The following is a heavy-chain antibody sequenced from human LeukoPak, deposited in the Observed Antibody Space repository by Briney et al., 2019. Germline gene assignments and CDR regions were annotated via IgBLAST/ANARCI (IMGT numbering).Heavy chain of an antibody. J-gene: IGHJ6*02. CDR2: IYYSGST. Sequence: SQTLSLTCTVSGGSISSGGYYWSWIRQHPGKGLEWIGYIYYSGSTYYNPSLKSRVTISVDTSKNQFSLKLSSVTAADTAVYYCARAYCGGDCYIHYYYGMDVWGRGTTVTVSS. V-gene: IGHV4-31*03. CDR1: GGSISSGGYY. D-gene: IGHD2-21*02. CDR3: ARAYCGGDCYIHYYYGMDV.